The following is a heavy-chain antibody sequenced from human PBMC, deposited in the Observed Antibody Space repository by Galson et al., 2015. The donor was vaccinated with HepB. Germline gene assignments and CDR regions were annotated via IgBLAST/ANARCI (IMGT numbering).Heavy chain of an antibody. Sequence: SLRLSCAASGFTFSSYWMHWVRQAPGKGLVWVSRINSDGSSTSYADSVKGRFTISRDNAKNTLYLQMNSLRAEDTAVYYCARDTLNGVVVATNWFDPWGQGTLVTVSS. J-gene: IGHJ5*02. D-gene: IGHD2-15*01. CDR2: INSDGSST. CDR1: GFTFSSYW. CDR3: ARDTLNGVVVATNWFDP. V-gene: IGHV3-74*01.